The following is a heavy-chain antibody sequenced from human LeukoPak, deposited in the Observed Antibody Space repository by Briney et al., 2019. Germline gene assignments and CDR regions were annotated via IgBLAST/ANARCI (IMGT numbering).Heavy chain of an antibody. CDR2: IYYSRNT. V-gene: IGHV4-39*01. D-gene: IGHD2-2*01. Sequence: PSETLSLTCTVSGGSISSSSYYWGWIRQPPGKGLEWIGSIYYSRNTYYNPSLKSRVTISVDTSKNQFSLKLSSVTAADTAVYYCARRTSRYYMDVWGKGTTVTVSS. CDR1: GGSISSSSYY. CDR3: ARRTSRYYMDV. J-gene: IGHJ6*03.